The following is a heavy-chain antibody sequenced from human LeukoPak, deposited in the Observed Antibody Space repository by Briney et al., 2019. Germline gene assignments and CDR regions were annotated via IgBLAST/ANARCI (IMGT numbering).Heavy chain of an antibody. CDR1: GFTFSNAW. J-gene: IGHJ3*02. CDR3: TTVTHWNDWDLWGAFDI. CDR2: IKIKTDGGTT. Sequence: GGSLRLSCAASGFTFSNAWISWVRQAPGKWLEFVGRIKIKTDGGTTDYAAPVKGRFTISRDDSKNTLYLQMNSLKTEDTAVYYCTTVTHWNDWDLWGAFDIWGQGTMVIVSS. V-gene: IGHV3-15*01. D-gene: IGHD1-1*01.